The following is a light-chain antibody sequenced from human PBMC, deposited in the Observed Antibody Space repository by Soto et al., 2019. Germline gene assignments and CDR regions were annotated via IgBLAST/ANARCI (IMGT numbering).Light chain of an antibody. CDR3: QQYGSSPCT. J-gene: IGKJ2*02. V-gene: IGKV3-20*01. CDR1: QSVSSSY. CDR2: GAS. Sequence: EIVLTQSPGTLSLSSGERATLSCRASQSVSSSYLAWYRQKPGQAPRLLIYGASSRATGIPDRVSGSGSGTDFTLTISRLEPEDFAVYYCQQYGSSPCTFGQGTKLQIK.